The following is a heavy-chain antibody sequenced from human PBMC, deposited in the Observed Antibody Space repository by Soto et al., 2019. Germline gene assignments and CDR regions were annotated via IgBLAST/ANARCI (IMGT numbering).Heavy chain of an antibody. CDR1: GFTFSSYG. CDR2: ISYDGSNK. J-gene: IGHJ3*02. V-gene: IGHV3-30*18. CDR3: AKVIGDYDSSGYFDAFDI. Sequence: QVQLVESGGGVVQPGRSLRLSCAASGFTFSSYGMHWVRQAPGKGLEWVAVISYDGSNKYYADSVKGRFTISRDNSKNTLYLQMNSLRAEDTAVYYCAKVIGDYDSSGYFDAFDIWGQGTMVTVSS. D-gene: IGHD3-22*01.